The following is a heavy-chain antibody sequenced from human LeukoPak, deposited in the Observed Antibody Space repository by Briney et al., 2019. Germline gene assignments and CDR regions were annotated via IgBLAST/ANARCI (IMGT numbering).Heavy chain of an antibody. CDR1: GFTFSSYA. CDR3: VKVKFEGSDYYPHGSSFDY. Sequence: PGGSLRLSCAASGFTFSSYAMTWVRQAPGKGLEWVSTITAGGDYTYYADSVKGRFTIPRDNSKNTLYLQMNSLRDEDTAVYYCVKVKFEGSDYYPHGSSFDYWGQGSLVTVSS. J-gene: IGHJ4*02. CDR2: ITAGGDYT. D-gene: IGHD3-22*01. V-gene: IGHV3-23*01.